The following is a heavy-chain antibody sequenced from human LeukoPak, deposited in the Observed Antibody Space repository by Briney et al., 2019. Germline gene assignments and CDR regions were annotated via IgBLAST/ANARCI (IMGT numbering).Heavy chain of an antibody. V-gene: IGHV1-2*04. J-gene: IGHJ4*02. CDR1: GYSFTGYY. CDR3: AREDLVGATKYDY. D-gene: IGHD1-26*01. Sequence: ASVKVSCKASGYSFTGYYMHWVRQAPGQALEWMGWISPKSGGTNYAQKFRGWVTMTRDTSISTVYMELSSLRSDDTAVYYCAREDLVGATKYDYWGQGTLVTVSS. CDR2: ISPKSGGT.